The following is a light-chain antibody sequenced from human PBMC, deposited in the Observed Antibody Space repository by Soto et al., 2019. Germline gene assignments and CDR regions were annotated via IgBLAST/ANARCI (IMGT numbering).Light chain of an antibody. V-gene: IGKV1-12*01. J-gene: IGKJ3*01. CDR2: TAS. Sequence: IQMTQSPSSVSASVGDRVSITCRASQGISRWLAGYQQKPGKAPKLLIYTASRLQSGVPSRFSGSGSGADFTLTISSLQPEDFATYYCQQANSFPFTFGPGTKVDIK. CDR3: QQANSFPFT. CDR1: QGISRW.